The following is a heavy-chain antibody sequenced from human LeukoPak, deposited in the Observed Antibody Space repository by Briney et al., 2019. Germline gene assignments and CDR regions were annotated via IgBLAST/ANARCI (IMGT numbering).Heavy chain of an antibody. D-gene: IGHD6-13*01. Sequence: GALRLSCAASGFTFSSYDISWVRQAPGKGLEWVSAISGSGGSTYYADSVKGRFTISRDNSKNTLYLQMNSLRAEDTAVYYCAKVCSSSWCDDYWGQGTLVTVSS. V-gene: IGHV3-23*01. CDR3: AKVCSSSWCDDY. CDR2: ISGSGGST. J-gene: IGHJ4*02. CDR1: GFTFSSYD.